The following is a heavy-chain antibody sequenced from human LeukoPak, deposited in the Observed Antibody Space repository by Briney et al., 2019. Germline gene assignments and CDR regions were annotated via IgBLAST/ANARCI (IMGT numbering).Heavy chain of an antibody. D-gene: IGHD5-24*01. CDR2: INPNSGGT. CDR3: ARPAKPMATIFIYFDY. J-gene: IGHJ4*02. V-gene: IGHV1-2*02. Sequence: GASVKVSCKASGYTFTGYYMHWVRQAPGQGLEWMGWINPNSGGTNYAQKFQGRVTMTRDTSISTAYMELSRLRSDDTAVYYCARPAKPMATIFIYFDYWGQGTLVTVSS. CDR1: GYTFTGYY.